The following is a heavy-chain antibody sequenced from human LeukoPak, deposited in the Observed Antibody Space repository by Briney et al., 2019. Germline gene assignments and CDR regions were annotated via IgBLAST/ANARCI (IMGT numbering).Heavy chain of an antibody. CDR1: GYTFTSYD. D-gene: IGHD1-26*01. CDR3: ARGSGSYYAFDI. V-gene: IGHV1-8*03. J-gene: IGHJ3*02. Sequence: GESLKISCKGSGYTFTSYDINWVRQATGQGLEWMGWMNPSSGNTGYAQKFQGRVTITRNTSISTAYMELSSLRSEDTAVYYCARGSGSYYAFDIWGQGTMVTVSS. CDR2: MNPSSGNT.